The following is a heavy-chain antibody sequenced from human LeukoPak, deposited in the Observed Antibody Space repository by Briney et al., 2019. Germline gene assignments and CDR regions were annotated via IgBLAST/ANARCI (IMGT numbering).Heavy chain of an antibody. D-gene: IGHD3-10*01. CDR1: GYTFTSYY. Sequence: GASVKVSCKASGYTFTSYYMHWVRQAPGQGLEWMGIINPSGGSTNYAQKFQGRVTMTRDTSTSTVYMELSSLRSEDTAVYYCAREWTEGGSYWGVPLDWGQGTLVTVSS. J-gene: IGHJ4*02. CDR3: AREWTEGGSYWGVPLD. V-gene: IGHV1-46*01. CDR2: INPSGGST.